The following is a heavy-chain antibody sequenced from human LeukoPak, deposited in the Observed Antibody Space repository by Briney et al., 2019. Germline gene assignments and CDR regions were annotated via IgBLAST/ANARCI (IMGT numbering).Heavy chain of an antibody. V-gene: IGHV3-7*03. CDR3: ARTLRFFRFLDV. Sequence: GGSLRLSCAASGVTFSNYCMSWVRQAPEKGLEWVANIKPDGSETYSVDSVKGRITISRDNAKNSLYLQMNSLRAEDTAVYYCARTLRFFRFLDVWGQGTTVTVSS. J-gene: IGHJ6*02. D-gene: IGHD3-3*01. CDR1: GVTFSNYC. CDR2: IKPDGSET.